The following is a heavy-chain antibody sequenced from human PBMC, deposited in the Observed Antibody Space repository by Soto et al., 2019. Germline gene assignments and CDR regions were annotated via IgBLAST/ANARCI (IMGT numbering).Heavy chain of an antibody. CDR2: INPNNGGT. V-gene: IGHV1-2*02. CDR3: ARTVLGILSYGLDV. J-gene: IGHJ6*02. CDR1: GYTFTDYY. D-gene: IGHD3-3*02. Sequence: ASVKVSCKTSGYTFTDYYMEWVRQAPGQGLEWMGWINPNNGGTNYAQKFQGRVTLTRDTSTNTVYMELSRLTSDDTAVYYWARTVLGILSYGLDVWGQGTTVTVSS.